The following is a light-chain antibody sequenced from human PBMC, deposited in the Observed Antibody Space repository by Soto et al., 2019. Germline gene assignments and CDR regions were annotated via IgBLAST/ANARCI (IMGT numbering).Light chain of an antibody. CDR3: LLYYAGAYV. CDR2: NTH. J-gene: IGLJ1*01. Sequence: QTVVTQEPSLTVSPGGTVTLTCASSSGTVTSRYLANWFQQKPGQAPRSLIYNTHNKHSWTPARFSGSLLGGKAALTLSGVQPEDEAEYYCLLYYAGAYVFGTGTQLTVL. V-gene: IGLV7-43*01. CDR1: SGTVTSRYL.